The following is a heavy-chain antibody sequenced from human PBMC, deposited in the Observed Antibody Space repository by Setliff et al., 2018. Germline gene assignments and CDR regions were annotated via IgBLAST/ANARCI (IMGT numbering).Heavy chain of an antibody. CDR2: IWNDGSSK. CDR3: ARNWVTAQHYYYGMDV. CDR1: GFTFSNYG. V-gene: IGHV3-33*01. D-gene: IGHD2-21*02. Sequence: GGSLRLSCVASGFTFSNYGMHWVRQAPGKGLEWVALIWNDGSSKFYGDSVKGRFTISRDDSKNTLYLQMDSLRAEDTAVYYCARNWVTAQHYYYGMDVWGQGTTVTVSS. J-gene: IGHJ6*02.